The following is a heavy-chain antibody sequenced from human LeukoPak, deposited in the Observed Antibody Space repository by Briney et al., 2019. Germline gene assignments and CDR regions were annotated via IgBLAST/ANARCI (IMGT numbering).Heavy chain of an antibody. CDR1: GFTFSSYS. Sequence: GGSLRLSCAASGFTFSSYSMNWVRQTPGKGLEWVSSISSSSTYIYYADSLKGRFTISRDNAKNSLSLQMNSLRAEDTAVYYCARDTHCRSTSCYNAFDIWGQGTMVTVSS. CDR3: ARDTHCRSTSCYNAFDI. J-gene: IGHJ3*02. D-gene: IGHD2-2*02. V-gene: IGHV3-21*01. CDR2: ISSSSTYI.